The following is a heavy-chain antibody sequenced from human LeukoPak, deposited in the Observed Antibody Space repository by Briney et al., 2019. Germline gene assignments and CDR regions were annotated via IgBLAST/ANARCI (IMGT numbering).Heavy chain of an antibody. V-gene: IGHV1-69*05. Sequence: SVKVSCKASGGTFSSYAISWVRQAPGQGLEWMGGIIPIFATANYAQKFQGRVTITTDESTSTAYMELSSLRSEDTAVYYCAREGHIQYSSSPEWFDPWGQGTLVTVSS. D-gene: IGHD6-6*01. J-gene: IGHJ5*02. CDR1: GGTFSSYA. CDR2: IIPIFATA. CDR3: AREGHIQYSSSPEWFDP.